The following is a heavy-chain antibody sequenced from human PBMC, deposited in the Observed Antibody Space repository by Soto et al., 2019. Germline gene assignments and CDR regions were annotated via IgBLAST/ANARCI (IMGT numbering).Heavy chain of an antibody. J-gene: IGHJ4*02. Sequence: ASETLSLTCTVSGGSISSYYWSWIRQPPGKGLEWIGYIYYSGSTNYNPSLKSRVTISVDTSKNQLSLKLSSVTAADTAVYYCARVPPPIFGLLRQIDYWGQGTLVTVSS. CDR3: ARVPPPIFGLLRQIDY. D-gene: IGHD3-3*01. V-gene: IGHV4-59*08. CDR1: GGSISSYY. CDR2: IYYSGST.